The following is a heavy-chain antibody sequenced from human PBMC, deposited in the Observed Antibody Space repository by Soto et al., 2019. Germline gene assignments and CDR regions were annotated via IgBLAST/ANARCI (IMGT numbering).Heavy chain of an antibody. V-gene: IGHV1-18*01. Sequence: QVQLVQSGAEVKKPGASVKVSCKASGYTFTSYGISWVRQAPGQGLEWMGWISAYNGNTNDAQKLQGRVTLTTDTSTRSHYMEQMSPRHDDQAGYYCASVSSMVRGSSGPWGSRYWGQGTLVAVSS. D-gene: IGHD3-10*01. CDR2: ISAYNGNT. CDR3: ASVSSMVRGSSGPWGSRY. J-gene: IGHJ4*02. CDR1: GYTFTSYG.